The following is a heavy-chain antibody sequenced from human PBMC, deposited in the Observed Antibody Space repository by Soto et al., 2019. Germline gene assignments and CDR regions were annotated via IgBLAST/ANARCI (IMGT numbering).Heavy chain of an antibody. Sequence: GASVKVSCKTSGYTFSSYGISWVRQAPGQGLEWLGWISANNVNTNYAHKVQGRLTLTTDTSTSTVYMELRSLRSDDTAVYYFAIEYCGGGSCYYYYMDVWGKGTTVTVSS. CDR2: ISANNVNT. CDR1: GYTFSSYG. D-gene: IGHD2-21*01. J-gene: IGHJ6*03. V-gene: IGHV1-18*01. CDR3: AIEYCGGGSCYYYYMDV.